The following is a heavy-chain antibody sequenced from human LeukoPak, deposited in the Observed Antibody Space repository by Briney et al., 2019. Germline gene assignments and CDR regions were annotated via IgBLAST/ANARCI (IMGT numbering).Heavy chain of an antibody. CDR1: GGSISSYY. J-gene: IGHJ4*02. CDR2: IYYSGST. CDR3: ARRGDGYTTCFDY. Sequence: SETLSLTCTVSGGSISSYYWSWIRQPPGKGLEWIGYIYYSGSTYYNPSLKSRVTISVDTSKNQFSLKLSSVTAADTAVYYCARRGDGYTTCFDYWGQGTLVTVPS. V-gene: IGHV4-59*08. D-gene: IGHD5-24*01.